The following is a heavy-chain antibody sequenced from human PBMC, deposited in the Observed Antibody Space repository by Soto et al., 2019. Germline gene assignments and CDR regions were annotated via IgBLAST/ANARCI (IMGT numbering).Heavy chain of an antibody. Sequence: SETLSFTCTVSGYSISSGSYWGWIRQPPGKGPEWIASIYHGGTTFYNPSLKSRVTVSVDKSNNQFSLKLRSVTAADTAVYYCAKAHVMLVASSTFDYWGHGTLVTVSS. V-gene: IGHV4-38-2*02. D-gene: IGHD2-2*01. CDR1: GYSISSGSY. CDR2: IYHGGTT. J-gene: IGHJ4*01. CDR3: AKAHVMLVASSTFDY.